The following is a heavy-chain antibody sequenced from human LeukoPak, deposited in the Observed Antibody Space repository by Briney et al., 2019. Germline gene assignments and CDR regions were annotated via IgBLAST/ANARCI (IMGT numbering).Heavy chain of an antibody. CDR2: INPTSGGT. CDR1: GYTFTGDY. D-gene: IGHD6-19*01. V-gene: IGHV1-2*02. CDR3: ARELLLGISVAGLPSAKAFDI. J-gene: IGHJ3*02. Sequence: ASAKVSCKASGYTFTGDYLNWVRQAPGQGLEWMGWINPTSGGTNYAQKFQGRVTMTRDTSISTAYMELSRLRSDDTAVYYCARELLLGISVAGLPSAKAFDIWGQGTMVTVSS.